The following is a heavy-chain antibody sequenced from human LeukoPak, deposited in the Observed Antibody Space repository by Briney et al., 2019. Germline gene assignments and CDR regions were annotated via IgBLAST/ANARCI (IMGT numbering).Heavy chain of an antibody. J-gene: IGHJ5*02. CDR2: ISSSSSYI. CDR3: ARGSARYYDSSGYLNWFDP. Sequence: GGSLRLSCAASGFTFSSYAMSWVRQAPGKGLEWVSSISSSSSYIYYADSVKGRFTTSRDNAKNSLYLQMNSLRAEDTAVYYCARGSARYYDSSGYLNWFDPWGQGTLVTVSS. D-gene: IGHD3-22*01. V-gene: IGHV3-21*01. CDR1: GFTFSSYA.